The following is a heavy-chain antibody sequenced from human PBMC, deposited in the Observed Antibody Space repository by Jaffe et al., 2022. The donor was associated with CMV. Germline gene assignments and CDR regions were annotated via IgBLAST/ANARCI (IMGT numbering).Heavy chain of an antibody. CDR2: IRSKAYGGTT. CDR1: GFTFGDYA. Sequence: EVQLVESGGGLVQPGRSLRLSCTASGFTFGDYAMSWVRQAPGKGLEWVGFIRSKAYGGTTEYAASVKGRFTISRDDSKSIAYLQMNSLKTEDTAVYYCTRVEDYYYMDVWGKGTTVTVSS. J-gene: IGHJ6*03. V-gene: IGHV3-49*04. D-gene: IGHD3-3*01. CDR3: TRVEDYYYMDV.